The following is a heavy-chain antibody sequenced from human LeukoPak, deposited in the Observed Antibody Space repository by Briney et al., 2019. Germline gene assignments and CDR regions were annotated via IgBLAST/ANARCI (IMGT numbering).Heavy chain of an antibody. Sequence: PSETLSLTCAVYGGSFSGYYWSWIRQPPGKGLERIGEINHSGSTNYNPSLKSRVTISVDTSKNQFSLKLSSVTAADTAVYYCARGRSGYSYGYGFYYFDYWGQGTLVTVSS. CDR3: ARGRSGYSYGYGFYYFDY. CDR1: GGSFSGYY. CDR2: INHSGST. D-gene: IGHD5-18*01. J-gene: IGHJ4*02. V-gene: IGHV4-34*01.